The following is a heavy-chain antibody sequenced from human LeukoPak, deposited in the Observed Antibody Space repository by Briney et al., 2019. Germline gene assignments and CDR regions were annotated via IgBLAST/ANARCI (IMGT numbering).Heavy chain of an antibody. D-gene: IGHD2-2*01. Sequence: SETLSLTCAVYGGSFSGYYWSWIRQPPGKGLEWIGEINHSGSTNYNPSLKSRVTISVDTSKNQFSLKLSSVTAADTAVYYCARAGPYCSSTSCYGGWFDPWGQGTLVTVSS. CDR3: ARAGPYCSSTSCYGGWFDP. CDR1: GGSFSGYY. J-gene: IGHJ5*02. V-gene: IGHV4-34*01. CDR2: INHSGST.